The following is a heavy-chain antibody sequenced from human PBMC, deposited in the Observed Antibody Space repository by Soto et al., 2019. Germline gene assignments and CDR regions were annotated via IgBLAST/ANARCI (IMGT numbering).Heavy chain of an antibody. D-gene: IGHD2-8*01. V-gene: IGHV1-18*01. CDR1: GYTFTSYG. Sequence: ASVKVSCKASGYTFTSYGISWVRQAPGQGLEWMGWISAYNGNTNYAQKLQGRVTMTTDTSISTAYMELSSLRSEDTAVYYCARGKLVYAIDYYYGMDVWGQGTTVTVSS. CDR2: ISAYNGNT. J-gene: IGHJ6*02. CDR3: ARGKLVYAIDYYYGMDV.